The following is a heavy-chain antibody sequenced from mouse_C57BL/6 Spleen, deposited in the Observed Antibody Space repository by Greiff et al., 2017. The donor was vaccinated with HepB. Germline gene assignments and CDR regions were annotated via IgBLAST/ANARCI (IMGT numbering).Heavy chain of an antibody. CDR2: ISSGGSYT. CDR1: GFTFSSYG. V-gene: IGHV5-6*01. Sequence: EVHLVESGGDLVKPGGSLKLSCAASGFTFSSYGMSWVRQTPDKRLEWVATISSGGSYTYYPDSVKGRFTISRDNAKNTLYLQMSSLKSEDTAMYYCARHPIYYDYEEFAYWGQGTLVTVSA. J-gene: IGHJ3*01. CDR3: ARHPIYYDYEEFAY. D-gene: IGHD2-4*01.